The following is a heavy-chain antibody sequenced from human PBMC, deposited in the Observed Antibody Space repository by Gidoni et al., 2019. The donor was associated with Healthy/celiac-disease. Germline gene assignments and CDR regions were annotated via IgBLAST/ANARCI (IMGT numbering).Heavy chain of an antibody. CDR2: IYYSGST. J-gene: IGHJ5*02. CDR3: ARVRKQQLDWFDP. V-gene: IGHV4-59*01. Sequence: QVQLQESGPGLVKPSETLSLTCTVSVGSISSYYWSWIRQPPGKGLEWIGYIYYSGSTNYNPSLKSRVTISVDTSKNQFSLKLSSVTAADTAVYYCARVRKQQLDWFDPWGQGTLVTVSS. D-gene: IGHD6-13*01. CDR1: VGSISSYY.